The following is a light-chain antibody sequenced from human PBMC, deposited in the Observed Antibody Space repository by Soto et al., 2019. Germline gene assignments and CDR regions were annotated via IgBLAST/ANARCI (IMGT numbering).Light chain of an antibody. CDR2: EVS. Sequence: QSVLTQPASVSGSPGQSITISCTGTSSDVGSYNLVSWYQQHPGKAPKLMIYEVSKRPSGVSNRFSGSKSGNTASLTISVLQAEDEADYYCCSYAGSSTFDVVFGGGTKLTVL. CDR3: CSYAGSSTFDVV. J-gene: IGLJ2*01. V-gene: IGLV2-23*02. CDR1: SSDVGSYNL.